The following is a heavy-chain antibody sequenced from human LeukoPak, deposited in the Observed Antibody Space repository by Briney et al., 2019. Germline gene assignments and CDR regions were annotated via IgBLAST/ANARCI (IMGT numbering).Heavy chain of an antibody. D-gene: IGHD2-2*01. CDR3: ASESLVRDAFDI. CDR1: GGSISSYY. CDR2: IYYSGST. Sequence: SGTLSLTCTVSGGSISSYYWSWIRQPPGKGLEWIGYIYYSGSTNYNPSLKSRVTISVDTSRNQFSLKLSSVTAADTAVYYCASESLVRDAFDIWGQGTMVTVSS. V-gene: IGHV4-59*01. J-gene: IGHJ3*02.